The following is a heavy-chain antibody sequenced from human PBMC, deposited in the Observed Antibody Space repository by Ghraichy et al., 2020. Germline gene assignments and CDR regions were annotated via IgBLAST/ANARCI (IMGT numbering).Heavy chain of an antibody. V-gene: IGHV3-23*01. CDR1: GFTFGNYG. J-gene: IGHJ5*02. CDR3: ARDPIYCNGGGCNPQINWFDP. D-gene: IGHD2-8*02. Sequence: GGSLRLSCAASGFTFGNYGMSWVRQAPEKGLEWVASISGSGHQTYHADSVKGRFTVSRDNVKNTLNLEMKSLTADDSAMYFCARDPIYCNGGGCNPQINWFDPWGHGTRVIVSS. CDR2: ISGSGHQT.